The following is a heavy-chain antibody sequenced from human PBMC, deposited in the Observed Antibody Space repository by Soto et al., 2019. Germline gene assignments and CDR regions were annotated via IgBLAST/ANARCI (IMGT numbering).Heavy chain of an antibody. CDR2: ISYDGSDK. CDR1: GFTFSIYG. V-gene: IGHV3-30*18. Sequence: QVQLVESGGGVVQPGSSLRLSCTASGFTFSIYGMQWVRQAPGKGLEWVAAISYDGSDKYYGDSVKGRFTISRDNSKNALYLQMNSLRTEDTALYYWTKRRNVQRFLDWSSDMEVWGRGNTVAVPS. CDR3: TKRRNVQRFLDWSSDMEV. D-gene: IGHD3-3*01. J-gene: IGHJ6*02.